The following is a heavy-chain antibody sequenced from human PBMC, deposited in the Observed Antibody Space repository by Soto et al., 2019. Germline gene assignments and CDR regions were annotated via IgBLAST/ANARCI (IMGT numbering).Heavy chain of an antibody. CDR3: ARLSVLGRYYFDY. Sequence: SETLSLTCTVSGGSISSSSYYWGWIRQPPGKGLEWIGSIYYSGSTYYNPSLKSRVTISVDTSKNQFSLKLSSVTAADTAVYYCARLSVLGRYYFDYWGQGTLVTVSS. J-gene: IGHJ4*02. CDR1: GGSISSSSYY. CDR2: IYYSGST. V-gene: IGHV4-39*01. D-gene: IGHD2-8*02.